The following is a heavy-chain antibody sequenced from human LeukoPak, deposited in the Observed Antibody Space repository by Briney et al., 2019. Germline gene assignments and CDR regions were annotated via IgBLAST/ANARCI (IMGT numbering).Heavy chain of an antibody. CDR1: GFTFSDAW. CDR2: IKSKVDRETT. V-gene: IGHV3-15*01. J-gene: IGHJ4*02. CDR3: TTEAPWYSSGRGWSDY. D-gene: IGHD6-19*01. Sequence: KPGGPLRLSCAASGFTFSDAWMSWVRQAPGKGLEWVGHIKSKVDRETTDYAAPVKGRFTISRDDSKNTLYLQMNSLKTEDTAVYYCTTEAPWYSSGRGWSDYWGQGTLVTVSS.